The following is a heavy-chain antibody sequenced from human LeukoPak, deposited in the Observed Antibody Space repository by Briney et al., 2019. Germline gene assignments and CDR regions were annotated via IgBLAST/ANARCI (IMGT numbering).Heavy chain of an antibody. CDR3: ARGPHPYYDTLTGYWAQLDY. CDR2: MNPNSGNT. CDR1: GYTFTSYD. V-gene: IGHV1-8*01. Sequence: GASVKVSCKASGYTFTSYDINWVRQATGQGLEWMGWMNPNSGNTGYAQKFQGRVTMTRNTSISTAYMELSSLRSEDTAVYYCARGPHPYYDTLTGYWAQLDYWGQGTLVTVSS. J-gene: IGHJ4*02. D-gene: IGHD3-9*01.